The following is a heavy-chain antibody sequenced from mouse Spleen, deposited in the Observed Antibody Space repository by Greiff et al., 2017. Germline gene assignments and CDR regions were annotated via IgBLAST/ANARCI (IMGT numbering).Heavy chain of an antibody. D-gene: IGHD1-1*01. CDR1: GFTFSSYA. V-gene: IGHV5-9-3*01. CDR2: ISSGGSYT. CDR3: ARQTLYYYGSSYGPFDY. Sequence: EVKLVESGGGLVKPGGSLKLSCAASGFTFSSYAMSWVRQTPEKRLEWVATISSGGSYTYYPDSVKGRFTISRDNAKNTLYLQMSSLRSEDTAMYYCARQTLYYYGSSYGPFDYWGQGTTLTVSS. J-gene: IGHJ2*01.